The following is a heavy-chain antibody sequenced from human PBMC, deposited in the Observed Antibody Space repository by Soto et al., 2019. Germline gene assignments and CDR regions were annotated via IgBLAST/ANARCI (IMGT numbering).Heavy chain of an antibody. Sequence: QVQLVQSGAEVKKPGASVKVSCKASGYTFTSYDINWVRQATGQGLEWMGWMKPNSGKTGYAQTFQVRVTMTRTTSIRTATMELSSLTSEDTAVYYCASTSYGDNVDYWGQGTLVTVST. V-gene: IGHV1-8*01. J-gene: IGHJ4*02. CDR2: MKPNSGKT. CDR3: ASTSYGDNVDY. CDR1: GYTFTSYD. D-gene: IGHD4-17*01.